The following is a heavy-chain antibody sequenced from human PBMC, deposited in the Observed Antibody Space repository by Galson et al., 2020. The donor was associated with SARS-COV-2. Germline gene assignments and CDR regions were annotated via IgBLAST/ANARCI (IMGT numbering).Heavy chain of an antibody. J-gene: IGHJ5*02. CDR3: ATGSPFGGSRWFDP. V-gene: IGHV1-24*01. D-gene: IGHD6-13*01. Sequence: ASVKVSCKVSGYTLTELSMHWVRQAPGKGLEWMGGFDPEDGETIYAQKFQGRVTMTEDTSTDTAYMELSSLRSEDTAVYYYATGSPFGGSRWFDPWGQGTLVTVSS. CDR2: FDPEDGET. CDR1: GYTLTELS.